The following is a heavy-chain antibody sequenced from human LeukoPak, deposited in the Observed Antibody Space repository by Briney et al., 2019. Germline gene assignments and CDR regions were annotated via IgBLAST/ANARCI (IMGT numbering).Heavy chain of an antibody. Sequence: GGSLRLSCAASGFTFNAMSWVRQAPGKGLEWVSVIYSGGSTYYADSVKGRFTISRDNSKNTLYLQMNSLRAEDTAVYYCLVTEYSSGSQTDYYTDVWGKGTTVTISS. J-gene: IGHJ6*03. CDR2: IYSGGST. CDR1: GFTFNA. V-gene: IGHV3-23*03. CDR3: LVTEYSSGSQTDYYTDV. D-gene: IGHD3-10*01.